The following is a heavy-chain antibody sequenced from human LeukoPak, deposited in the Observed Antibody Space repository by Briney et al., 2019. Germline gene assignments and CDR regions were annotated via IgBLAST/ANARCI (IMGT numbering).Heavy chain of an antibody. CDR2: IKQDGSEK. V-gene: IGHV3-7*01. CDR1: GFTFSNYW. D-gene: IGHD3-22*01. J-gene: IGHJ5*02. Sequence: GGSLRLSCAASGFTFSNYWMSWVRQAPGKGLEWVANIKQDGSEKHYVDSVKGRFTISRDNAKNSLSLQMNSLRAEDTAVYYCARITFYYGRSGYLGWFDPWGQGTLVTVSS. CDR3: ARITFYYGRSGYLGWFDP.